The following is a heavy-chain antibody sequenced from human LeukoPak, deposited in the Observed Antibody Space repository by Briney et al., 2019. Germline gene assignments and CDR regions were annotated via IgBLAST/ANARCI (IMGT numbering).Heavy chain of an antibody. V-gene: IGHV3-23*01. J-gene: IGHJ3*02. CDR3: AKSMYSGSATSTFDI. CDR1: GFIFSRFS. D-gene: IGHD1-26*01. CDR2: ISGSGGST. Sequence: GGSLRLSCAASGFIFSRFSMNWVRQAPGKGLEWVSAISGSGGSTYYADSVKGRFAISRDNFKNTLYLQMNSLRAEDTALYYCAKSMYSGSATSTFDIWGQGTMVTVSS.